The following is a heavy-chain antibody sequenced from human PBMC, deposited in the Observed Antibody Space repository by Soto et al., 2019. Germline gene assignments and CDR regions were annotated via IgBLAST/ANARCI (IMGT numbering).Heavy chain of an antibody. J-gene: IGHJ5*02. CDR1: GFTFSEYS. V-gene: IGHV3-64D*06. D-gene: IGHD3-9*01. CDR3: VKVSTFYDILTGYYSTNFFDP. CDR2: ISSDGDIT. Sequence: PGGSRRFSCSASGFTFSEYSMHWVRQAPGKGLQYVSTISSDGDITYYADSVKGRFTISRDNSKNTLYLQMNSLRPEDTAVYYCVKVSTFYDILTGYYSTNFFDPWGQGTLVTVSS.